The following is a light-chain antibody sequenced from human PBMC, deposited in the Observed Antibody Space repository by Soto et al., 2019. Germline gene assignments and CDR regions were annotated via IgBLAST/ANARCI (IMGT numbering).Light chain of an antibody. V-gene: IGKV3-15*01. Sequence: ETLLTQSPATLSLSPGERATLSCRASQSVSTYLAWYQQKPGQAPRLLIYRASTRASEAPARFSGSGSGTEFTLAISSLQSEDFAVYYCQQYGSFPQTFGQGTKVDIK. CDR1: QSVSTY. J-gene: IGKJ1*01. CDR3: QQYGSFPQT. CDR2: RAS.